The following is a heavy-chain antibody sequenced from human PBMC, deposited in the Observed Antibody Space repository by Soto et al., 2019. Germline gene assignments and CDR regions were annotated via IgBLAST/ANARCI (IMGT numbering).Heavy chain of an antibody. J-gene: IGHJ4*02. CDR2: INAGNGNT. CDR1: GYTFTRYA. CDR3: ARAPGGPGIAEY. V-gene: IGHV1-3*01. Sequence: GASVKVSCEASGYTFTRYAMHWVRQAPGQRLEWMGWINAGNGNTKYSRKFQGRVTITRDTSASTAYMELSSLRSEDTAVYYCARAPGGPGIAEYWGQGTLVTVSS. D-gene: IGHD6-13*01.